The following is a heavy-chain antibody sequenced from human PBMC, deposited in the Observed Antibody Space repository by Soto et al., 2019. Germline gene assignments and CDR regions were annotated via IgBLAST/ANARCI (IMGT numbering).Heavy chain of an antibody. V-gene: IGHV1-69*13. CDR2: IIPIFGTA. Sequence: SVEVSCKASGGTFSSYAISWVRQAPGQGLEWMGGIIPIFGTANYAQKFQGRVTITADESTSTAYMELSSLRSEDTAVYYCARDSGDGYKIIPWFDPWGQGTLVTVSS. D-gene: IGHD3-10*01. CDR1: GGTFSSYA. CDR3: ARDSGDGYKIIPWFDP. J-gene: IGHJ5*02.